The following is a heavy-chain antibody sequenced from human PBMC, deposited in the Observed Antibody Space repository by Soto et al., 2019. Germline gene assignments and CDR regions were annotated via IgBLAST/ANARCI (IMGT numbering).Heavy chain of an antibody. V-gene: IGHV3-30-3*01. CDR1: GFTFSSYA. J-gene: IGHJ4*02. D-gene: IGHD5-12*01. CDR2: ISYDGSNK. Sequence: GGSLRLSCAASGFTFSSYAMHWVRQAPGKGLEWVAVISYDGSNKYYADSVKGRFTISRDNSKNTLYLQMNSLRAEDTAVYYCARADRVGIVATSFDYWGQGTLVTVSS. CDR3: ARADRVGIVATSFDY.